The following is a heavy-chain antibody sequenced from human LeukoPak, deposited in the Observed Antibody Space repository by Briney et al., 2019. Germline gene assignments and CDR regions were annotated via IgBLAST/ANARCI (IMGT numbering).Heavy chain of an antibody. V-gene: IGHV3-23*01. CDR2: ISGSDGST. D-gene: IGHD3-22*01. J-gene: IGHJ6*02. CDR3: AKDKKYYDSSGSPYYYYGMDV. CDR1: GFTFSSYA. Sequence: GGSLRLSCAASGFTFSSYAMSWVRQAPGKGLEWVSVISGSDGSTYYADSVKGRFTISRDNSKSTLYLQMNSLRAEDTAEYYCAKDKKYYDSSGSPYYYYGMDVWGQGTTVTVSS.